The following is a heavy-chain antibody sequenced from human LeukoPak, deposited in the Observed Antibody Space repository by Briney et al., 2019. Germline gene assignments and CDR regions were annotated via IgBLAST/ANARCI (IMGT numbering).Heavy chain of an antibody. V-gene: IGHV4-39*01. CDR3: AKQKSGSGSYFDH. CDR1: GGSISSSTYY. Sequence: PSETLSLTCTVSGGSISSSTYYWGWIRQPPGKRLEWIGSIYYSGSTYYNPSLKSRVTISVDTSKNHFSLKLNSATAADTAVYYCAKQKSGSGSYFDHWGQGTLVTVSS. J-gene: IGHJ4*02. CDR2: IYYSGST. D-gene: IGHD3-10*01.